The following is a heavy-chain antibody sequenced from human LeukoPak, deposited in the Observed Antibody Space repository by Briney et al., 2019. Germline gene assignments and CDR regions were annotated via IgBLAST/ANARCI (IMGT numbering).Heavy chain of an antibody. D-gene: IGHD3-22*01. CDR2: INHSGST. CDR3: ARGFTYYDSSGYYV. V-gene: IGHV4-34*01. CDR1: GGSFSGYY. Sequence: SETLSLTCAVYGGSFSGYYWSWIRQPPGKGLEWIGEINHSGSTNYNPSLKSRVTISVDTSKNQFSLKLSSVTAADTAVYYCARGFTYYDSSGYYVWGQGTLVTVSS. J-gene: IGHJ4*02.